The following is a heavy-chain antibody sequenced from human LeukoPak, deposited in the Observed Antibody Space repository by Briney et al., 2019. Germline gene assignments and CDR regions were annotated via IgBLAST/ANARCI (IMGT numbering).Heavy chain of an antibody. CDR1: GGSIYSYY. CDR3: ARRGVGATFDY. CDR2: IYTSGST. V-gene: IGHV4-4*09. Sequence: SETLSLTCTVSGGSIYSYYWSWIRQSPGKGLEWIGYIYTSGSTNYNPSLKSRLTISLDTSKNQFSLKLSSVTAADTAVYFCARRGVGATFDYWGQGTLVTVSS. D-gene: IGHD1-26*01. J-gene: IGHJ4*02.